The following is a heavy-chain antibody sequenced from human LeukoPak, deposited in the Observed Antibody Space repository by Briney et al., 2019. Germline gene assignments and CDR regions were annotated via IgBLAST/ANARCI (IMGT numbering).Heavy chain of an antibody. Sequence: ASVKVSCKASGYTFTSYGISWVRQAPGQGLEWMGWISAYNGNTNYAQKLQGRVTMTTDTSTSTAYMELRSRRSDDTAVYYCARLATGTTGVWFDPWGQGTLVTVSS. D-gene: IGHD1-1*01. CDR2: ISAYNGNT. CDR1: GYTFTSYG. V-gene: IGHV1-18*01. J-gene: IGHJ5*02. CDR3: ARLATGTTGVWFDP.